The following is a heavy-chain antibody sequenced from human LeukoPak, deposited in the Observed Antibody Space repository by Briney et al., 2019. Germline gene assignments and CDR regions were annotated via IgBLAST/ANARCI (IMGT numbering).Heavy chain of an antibody. CDR3: ARGDCSGGSCYLSLTTIDY. Sequence: GGSLRLSCAASGFTFSSYEMNWVRQAPGKGLEWVSYISSSGSTIYYADSVKGRFTISRDNAKNSLYLQMNSLRAEDTAVYYCARGDCSGGSCYLSLTTIDYWGQGTLVTVSS. D-gene: IGHD2-15*01. J-gene: IGHJ4*02. V-gene: IGHV3-48*03. CDR2: ISSSGSTI. CDR1: GFTFSSYE.